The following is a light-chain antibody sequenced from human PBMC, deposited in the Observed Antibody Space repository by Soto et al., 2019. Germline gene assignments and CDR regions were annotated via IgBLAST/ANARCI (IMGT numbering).Light chain of an antibody. J-gene: IGLJ2*01. V-gene: IGLV7-43*01. CDR2: STS. CDR3: LLYDNDAMV. CDR1: TGAVTSAYY. Sequence: QAVVTQEPSLTVSPGGTVALTCSSSTGAVTSAYYPNWFQQKPGQAPRALIYSTSNKYSWTPARFSGSLLGGKATLTLSGAQPEDEAEYFCLLYDNDAMVFGGGTKLTVL.